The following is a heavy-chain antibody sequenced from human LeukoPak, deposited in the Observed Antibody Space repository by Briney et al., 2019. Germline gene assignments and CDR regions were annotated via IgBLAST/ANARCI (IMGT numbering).Heavy chain of an antibody. V-gene: IGHV4-38-2*02. CDR3: ARVKVQRDYGDTNWFDP. D-gene: IGHD4-17*01. Sequence: SETLSLTCIVSGYSISSGYYWGWIRQPPGKGLQWIGNIYHSGSTDYNPSLKSRVTISVDTPKNQFSLKLSSVTAADTAVYYCARVKVQRDYGDTNWFDPWGQGTLVTVSS. CDR1: GYSISSGYY. J-gene: IGHJ5*02. CDR2: IYHSGST.